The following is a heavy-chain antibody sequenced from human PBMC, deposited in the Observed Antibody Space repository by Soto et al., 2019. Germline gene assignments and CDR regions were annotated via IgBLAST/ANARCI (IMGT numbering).Heavy chain of an antibody. CDR2: ISSSSSYI. CDR3: ARLPDPDSGWYLPNWYFDL. V-gene: IGHV3-21*01. D-gene: IGHD6-19*01. Sequence: EVQLVESGGGLVKPGGSLRLSCAASGFTFSSYSMNWVRQAPGKGLEWVSSISSSSSYIYYADSVKGRFTISRDKAKNSLYLQMNGLRAEDTAVYYCARLPDPDSGWYLPNWYFDLWGRGTLVTVSS. CDR1: GFTFSSYS. J-gene: IGHJ2*01.